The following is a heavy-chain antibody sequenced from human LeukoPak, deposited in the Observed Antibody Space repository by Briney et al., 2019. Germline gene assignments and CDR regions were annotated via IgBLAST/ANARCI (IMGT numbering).Heavy chain of an antibody. CDR3: ARRVAPLVWSGYYILAYYYYYMDV. V-gene: IGHV1-18*01. CDR1: GYTFTSYG. Sequence: ASVKVSCKASGYTFTSYGISWVRQAPGQGLEWMGWISAYNGNTNYAQKLQGRVTMTTDTSTSTAYMELRSLRSDDTAVYYCARRVAPLVWSGYYILAYYYYYMDVWGKGTTVTVSS. D-gene: IGHD3-3*01. CDR2: ISAYNGNT. J-gene: IGHJ6*03.